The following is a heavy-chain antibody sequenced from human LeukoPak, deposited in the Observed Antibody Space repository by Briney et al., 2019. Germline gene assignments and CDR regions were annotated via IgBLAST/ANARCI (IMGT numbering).Heavy chain of an antibody. D-gene: IGHD5-12*01. Sequence: PSETLSLTCTVSGGSISSYYWSWIRQPPGTGLEWIGYIYYSGSTNYNPSLKSRVTISVDTSKNQFSLKLRSVTAADTAVYYCARTTEGYAGGPGYSYYYYMDVWGKGTTVTISS. CDR3: ARTTEGYAGGPGYSYYYYMDV. J-gene: IGHJ6*03. CDR1: GGSISSYY. V-gene: IGHV4-59*01. CDR2: IYYSGST.